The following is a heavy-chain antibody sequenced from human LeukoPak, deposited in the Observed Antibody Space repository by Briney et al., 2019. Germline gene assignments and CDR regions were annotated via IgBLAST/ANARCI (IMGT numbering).Heavy chain of an antibody. CDR3: ARVARPHYYDSSGYSNWFDP. Sequence: GGSLRLSCTASGFTFSIYWMSWVRQAPGKGLEWVAVISYDGSNKYYADSVKGRFTISRDNSKNTLYLQMNSLRAEDTAVYYCARVARPHYYDSSGYSNWFDPWGQGTLVTVSS. CDR1: GFTFSIYW. CDR2: ISYDGSNK. D-gene: IGHD3-22*01. J-gene: IGHJ5*02. V-gene: IGHV3-30*01.